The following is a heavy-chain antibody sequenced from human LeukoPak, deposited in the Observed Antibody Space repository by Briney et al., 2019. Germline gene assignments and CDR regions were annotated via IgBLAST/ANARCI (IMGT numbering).Heavy chain of an antibody. Sequence: PSETLSLKYTVSGGSISSYYWSWIRQPAGKGLEWIGRIYTSGSTNYNPSLKSRVTISVDTSKNQFSLKLSSVTAADTAVYYCARVGGDGYNYYAFDIWGQGTMVTVSS. CDR1: GGSISSYY. CDR2: IYTSGST. CDR3: ARVGGDGYNYYAFDI. J-gene: IGHJ3*02. D-gene: IGHD5-24*01. V-gene: IGHV4-4*07.